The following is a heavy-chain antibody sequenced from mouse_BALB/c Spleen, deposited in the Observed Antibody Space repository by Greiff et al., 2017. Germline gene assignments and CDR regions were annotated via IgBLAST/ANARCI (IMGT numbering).Heavy chain of an antibody. CDR2: ISYSGST. V-gene: IGHV3-8*02. D-gene: IGHD2-14*01. CDR1: GDSITSGY. J-gene: IGHJ3*01. Sequence: VQLQQSGPSLVKPSQTLSLTCSVTGDSITSGYWNWIRKFPGNKLEYMGYISYSGSTYYNPSLKSRISITRDTSKNQYYLQLNSVTTEDTATYYCARYNYRYDEAWFAYWGQGTLVTVSA. CDR3: ARYNYRYDEAWFAY.